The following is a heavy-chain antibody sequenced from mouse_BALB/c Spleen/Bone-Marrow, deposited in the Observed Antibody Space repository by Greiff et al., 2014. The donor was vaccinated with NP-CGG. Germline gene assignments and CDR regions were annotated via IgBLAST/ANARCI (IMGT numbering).Heavy chain of an antibody. J-gene: IGHJ3*01. CDR3: ARREGNHAAWFAY. Sequence: QSGPDLVKPSQSLSLTCTVTGYSIPSGYSWHWIRQFSGNKLEWMGYIHYSGSTNYNPSLKSRISITRDTSKNQFFLQLNSVTTEDTATYYCARREGNHAAWFAYWGQGTLVTVSA. V-gene: IGHV3-1*02. CDR2: IHYSGST. D-gene: IGHD2-1*01. CDR1: GYSIPSGYS.